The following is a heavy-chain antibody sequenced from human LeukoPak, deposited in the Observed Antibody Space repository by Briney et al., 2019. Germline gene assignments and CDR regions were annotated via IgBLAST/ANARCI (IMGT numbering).Heavy chain of an antibody. Sequence: PGGSLRLSCAASGFTFSSYSMSWVRQAPGKGLEWVSSISGSGGSTYYADSVKGRFTISRDNSKNTLDLQMNSLRAEDTAVYYCAKDSGQNYDFWSGRLQAFDIWGQGTMVTVSS. V-gene: IGHV3-23*01. CDR2: ISGSGGST. D-gene: IGHD3-3*01. CDR1: GFTFSSYS. CDR3: AKDSGQNYDFWSGRLQAFDI. J-gene: IGHJ3*02.